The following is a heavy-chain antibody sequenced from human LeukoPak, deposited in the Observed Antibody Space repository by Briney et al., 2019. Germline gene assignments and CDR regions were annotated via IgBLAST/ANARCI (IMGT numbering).Heavy chain of an antibody. Sequence: SSETLSLTCTVSGGSISSCYWSWIRQPPGKGLKWIGYIYYSGSTNYNPSLKSRVTISVDTSKNQFSLKLSSVTAADTAVYYCARDQYYYGSGSYGLDYWGQGTLVTVSS. V-gene: IGHV4-59*12. D-gene: IGHD3-10*01. J-gene: IGHJ4*02. CDR3: ARDQYYYGSGSYGLDY. CDR2: IYYSGST. CDR1: GGSISSCY.